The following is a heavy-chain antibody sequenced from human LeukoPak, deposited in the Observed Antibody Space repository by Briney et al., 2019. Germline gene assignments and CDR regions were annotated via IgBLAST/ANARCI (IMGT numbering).Heavy chain of an antibody. CDR1: GFTFRSYS. D-gene: IGHD6-13*01. V-gene: IGHV3-21*04. Sequence: GGSLRLSCAASGFTFRSYSMNWVRQAPGKGLEWVSSISSNSNYIYYADSVKGRFTISRDNSKNTLYLQMNSLRAEDTAVYYCAKDAAGPEYWGQGTLVTVSS. CDR3: AKDAAGPEY. J-gene: IGHJ4*02. CDR2: ISSNSNYI.